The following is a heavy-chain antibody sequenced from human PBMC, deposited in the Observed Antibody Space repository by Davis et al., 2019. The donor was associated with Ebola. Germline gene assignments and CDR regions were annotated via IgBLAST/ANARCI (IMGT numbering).Heavy chain of an antibody. CDR1: GLSFSSYD. J-gene: IGHJ5*01. D-gene: IGHD6-19*01. CDR3: AKTMMVGIYNWFDS. V-gene: IGHV3-23*01. CDR2: INSRGDDA. Sequence: PGGSLRLSCAPSGLSFSSYDMAWVRQAPGKWLEWVAAINSRGDDAHYGDSVRVRFTVSRDNPQTALFLQMNALRGDDTARYYCAKTMMVGIYNWFDSWGQGTLVSVSS.